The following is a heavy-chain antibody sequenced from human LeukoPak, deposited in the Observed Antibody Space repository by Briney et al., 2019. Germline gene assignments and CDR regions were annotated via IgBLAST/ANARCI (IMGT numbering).Heavy chain of an antibody. V-gene: IGHV1-18*01. CDR2: ISAYNGNT. Sequence: ASVKVSCKASGYSFTSSGISWVRQAPGQGLEWMGWISAYNGNTNYAQKLQGRVTVTTDTSTSTAYMELRSLRSDDTAVYYCARRVSDCSSTSCYDGAFDIWGQGTMVTVSS. J-gene: IGHJ3*02. CDR3: ARRVSDCSSTSCYDGAFDI. D-gene: IGHD2-2*01. CDR1: GYSFTSSG.